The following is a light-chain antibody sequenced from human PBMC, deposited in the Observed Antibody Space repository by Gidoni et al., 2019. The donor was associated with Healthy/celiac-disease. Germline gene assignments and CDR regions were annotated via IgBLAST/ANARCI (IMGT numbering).Light chain of an antibody. V-gene: IGLV2-8*01. CDR1: SSDVGGYNY. CDR2: EVS. Sequence: QSALTQPTSASGSPGQSVTISCTGTSSDVGGYNYVSWYQHHPGKAPKLMIYEVSNRPSGVPDRFSGSKSGNTAFLTVSGLQAEDEADYYCSSYAGSNVFGTGTKVTVL. CDR3: SSYAGSNV. J-gene: IGLJ1*01.